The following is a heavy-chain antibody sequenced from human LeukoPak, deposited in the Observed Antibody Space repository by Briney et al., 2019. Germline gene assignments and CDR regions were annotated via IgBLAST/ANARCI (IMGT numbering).Heavy chain of an antibody. Sequence: GGSLRLSCAASGFTFSSYAMSWVRQAPGKGLEWVSYISSSSSTIYYADSVKGRFTISRDNAKNSLYLQMNSLRAEDTAVYYCAREGGNPFDYWGQGTLVTVSS. D-gene: IGHD4-23*01. V-gene: IGHV3-48*01. CDR1: GFTFSSYA. CDR2: ISSSSSTI. CDR3: AREGGNPFDY. J-gene: IGHJ4*02.